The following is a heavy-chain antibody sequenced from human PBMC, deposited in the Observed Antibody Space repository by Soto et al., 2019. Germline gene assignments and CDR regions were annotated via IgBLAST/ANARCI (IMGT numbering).Heavy chain of an antibody. CDR2: FVHRVTT. J-gene: IGHJ4*02. CDR1: GASISDNNW. D-gene: IGHD6-19*01. Sequence: QVQLQESGPGLVKPSGTLSLTCAVSGASISDNNWWSWVRQPPGKGLEWIGEFVHRVTTNHNPSLRSRVTISMDKSKTQISLTLSSVTAADSAVYYCARHIGVTGTRGFDYWGQGTLVTVSS. CDR3: ARHIGVTGTRGFDY. V-gene: IGHV4-4*02.